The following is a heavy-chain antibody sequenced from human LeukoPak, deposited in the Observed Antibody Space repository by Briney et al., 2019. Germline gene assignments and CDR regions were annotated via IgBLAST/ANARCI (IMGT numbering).Heavy chain of an antibody. CDR1: GYRFTKSW. CDR3: ARPSYGASDY. V-gene: IGHV5-51*01. Sequence: GESLKISCKGSGYRFTKSWIGWVRQMPGKGLEGLGIIYPDDSRTRYSPSFQGQVTISVDKSITTAYLQWTSLKASDTAMYYCARPSYGASDYWGQGTLLTVSS. CDR2: IYPDDSRT. D-gene: IGHD4-17*01. J-gene: IGHJ4*02.